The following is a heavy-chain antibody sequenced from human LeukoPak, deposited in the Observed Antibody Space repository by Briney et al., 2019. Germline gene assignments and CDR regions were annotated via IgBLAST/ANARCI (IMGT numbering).Heavy chain of an antibody. V-gene: IGHV3-7*01. CDR2: IQQDGSGK. CDR3: ARGRRSDSSGPPYFDY. Sequence: SGGSLRLSCAASGFTFSTYWMSWVRQAPGKGLEWVANIQQDGSGKYYVDSVKGRFTISRDNAKNSLYLQMNSLRAEDTAVYSCARGRRSDSSGPPYFDYWGQGTLVTVSS. D-gene: IGHD3-22*01. CDR1: GFTFSTYW. J-gene: IGHJ4*02.